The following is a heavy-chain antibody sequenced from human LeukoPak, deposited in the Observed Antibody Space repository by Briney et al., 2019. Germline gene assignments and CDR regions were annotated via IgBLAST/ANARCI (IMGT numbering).Heavy chain of an antibody. CDR2: IYYSGTT. CDR3: ARGREVTRDFDY. D-gene: IGHD4-23*01. CDR1: GGSISSSSHY. Sequence: PSETLSLTCTVSGGSISSSSHYWGWIRQPPGKGLEWIGSIYYSGTTYYNPSLKSRVTISVDTSKNQFSLKLTSVTAADTSVYYCARGREVTRDFDYWGQGTLVSVSS. V-gene: IGHV4-39*01. J-gene: IGHJ4*02.